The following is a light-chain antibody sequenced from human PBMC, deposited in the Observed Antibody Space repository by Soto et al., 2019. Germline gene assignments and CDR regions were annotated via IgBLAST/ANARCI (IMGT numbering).Light chain of an antibody. J-gene: IGKJ1*01. CDR2: GAS. CDR3: QQYDRWWT. CDR1: QSVRSN. V-gene: IGKV3D-15*01. Sequence: THSTATLSVSQGERATLSCRASQSVRSNLAWYQQKPGQAPRLVIYGASTRASGVPARFSGSGSGTEFTLTISSVQSEDFAVYYCQQYDRWWTFGQGTKVDIK.